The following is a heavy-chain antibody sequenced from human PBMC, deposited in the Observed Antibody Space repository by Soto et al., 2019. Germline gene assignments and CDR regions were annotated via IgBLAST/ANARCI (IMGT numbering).Heavy chain of an antibody. D-gene: IGHD3-22*01. CDR3: AGITMIVVGAYGMDV. CDR2: FDPEDAEI. J-gene: IGHJ6*02. CDR1: GYTLTELS. V-gene: IGHV1-24*01. Sequence: GASVKVSCKVSGYTLTELSMHWVRQAPGKGLEWMGGFDPEDAEIIYAQKFQGRVTMTEDTSTDTAYMELSSLRSEDTAMYYCAGITMIVVGAYGMDVWGQGTTVTVSS.